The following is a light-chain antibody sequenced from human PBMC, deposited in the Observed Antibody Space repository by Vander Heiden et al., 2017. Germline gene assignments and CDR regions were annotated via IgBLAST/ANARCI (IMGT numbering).Light chain of an antibody. CDR3: QSYDRSLAGSKVV. CDR1: SSNIGAGYD. J-gene: IGLJ2*01. V-gene: IGLV1-40*01. CDR2: SNN. Sequence: QSVLTQPPSVSGAPGQRVTISCTGTSSNIGAGYDVHWYQQLPGTAPQLLIYSNNNRPSGVPDRFSGSKSGASASLAITGLQAEDEADYYCQSYDRSLAGSKVVFGGGTKVTVL.